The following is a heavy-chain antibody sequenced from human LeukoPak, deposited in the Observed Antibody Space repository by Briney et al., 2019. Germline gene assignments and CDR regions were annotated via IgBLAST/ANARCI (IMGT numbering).Heavy chain of an antibody. Sequence: GGSLRLSCAASGFTFSSYAMSWVRQAPGKGPEWVSAISGSGGGTYYADSVKGRFTISRDNSKNTLYLQMNSLRAEDTAVYYCAKKAGSMIAEFDFWGQGTLVTVSS. CDR1: GFTFSSYA. D-gene: IGHD3-10*01. J-gene: IGHJ4*02. CDR3: AKKAGSMIAEFDF. CDR2: ISGSGGGT. V-gene: IGHV3-23*01.